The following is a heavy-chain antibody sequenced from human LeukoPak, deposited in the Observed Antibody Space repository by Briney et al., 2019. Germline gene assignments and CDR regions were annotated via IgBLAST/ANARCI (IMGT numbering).Heavy chain of an antibody. J-gene: IGHJ4*02. Sequence: SETLSLTCTVSGGSISSYYWSWIRQPPVKVLEWIAYISDIGSINYNPSLKSRVTISLDTSKNQFSLKLSSVTAADTAVYYCAGHHPRHTVDFWGQGTLVTVSS. V-gene: IGHV4-59*08. CDR2: ISDIGSI. D-gene: IGHD2-8*02. CDR1: GGSISSYY. CDR3: AGHHPRHTVDF.